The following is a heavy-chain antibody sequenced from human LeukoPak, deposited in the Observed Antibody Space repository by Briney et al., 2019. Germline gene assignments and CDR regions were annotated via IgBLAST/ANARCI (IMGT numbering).Heavy chain of an antibody. CDR1: GFTFSSYS. CDR3: ARDVVAATLGYAFDI. CDR2: ISSSSSTI. D-gene: IGHD2-15*01. Sequence: GGSLRLSCAASGFTFSSYSMNWVRQAPGKGLEWVSYISSSSSTIYYADSVKGRFTISRDNAKNSLYLHMNSLRAEDTAVYYCARDVVAATLGYAFDIWGQGTMVTVSS. V-gene: IGHV3-48*01. J-gene: IGHJ3*02.